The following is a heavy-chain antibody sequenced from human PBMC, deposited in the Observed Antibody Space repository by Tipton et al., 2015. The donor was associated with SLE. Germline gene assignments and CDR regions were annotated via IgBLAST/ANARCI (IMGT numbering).Heavy chain of an antibody. D-gene: IGHD1-26*01. Sequence: TLSLTCTVSGGSISNYYWSWIRQTPGKGLEWIGYVYTSGSTIYNPSLKSRVTISVDTSKNQVSLKLNSVTAADTAVYYCARTLGAIAHTVYDAFDIWGQGKMVTVSS. CDR3: ARTLGAIAHTVYDAFDI. CDR1: GGSISNYY. V-gene: IGHV4-4*08. J-gene: IGHJ3*02. CDR2: VYTSGST.